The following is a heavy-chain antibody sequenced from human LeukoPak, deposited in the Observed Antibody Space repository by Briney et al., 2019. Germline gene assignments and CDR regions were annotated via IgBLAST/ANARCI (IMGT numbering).Heavy chain of an antibody. CDR2: ISYDGSNK. V-gene: IGHV3-30*18. CDR3: AKDPLEEDQGLLWFGELLHNWFDP. CDR1: GFTFSSYG. J-gene: IGHJ5*02. Sequence: QPGGSLRLSCAASGFTFSSYGMHWVRQAPGKGLEWVAVISYDGSNKYYADSVKGRFTISRDNSKNTLYLQMNSLRAEDTAVYYCAKDPLEEDQGLLWFGELLHNWFDPWGQGTLVTVSS. D-gene: IGHD3-10*01.